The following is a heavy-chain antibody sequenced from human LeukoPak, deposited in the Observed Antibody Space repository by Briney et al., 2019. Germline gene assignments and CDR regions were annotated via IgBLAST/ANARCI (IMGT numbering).Heavy chain of an antibody. J-gene: IGHJ4*02. D-gene: IGHD6-13*01. CDR1: GFTFGDYA. CDR3: ATERDSSWTFDS. V-gene: IGHV3-33*01. CDR2: IWSDASNQ. Sequence: PGRSLRLSCTASGFTFGDYAMSWFRQAPGKGLDWVAMIWSDASNQYYADSVKGRFTISRDNSKNTLYLQLNSLRAEDTAVYYCATERDSSWTFDSWGQGTLVTVSS.